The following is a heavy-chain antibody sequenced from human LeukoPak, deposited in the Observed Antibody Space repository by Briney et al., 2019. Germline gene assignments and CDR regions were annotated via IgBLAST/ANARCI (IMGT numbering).Heavy chain of an antibody. CDR2: VYPGGSDT. CDR3: ARPREDAWGAFDI. Sequence: GESLKISCQGSGYSFPSYWIAWVRQMPGKGLEWVGIVYPGGSDTRYSPSFLGQVSISADTSISTAYLQWSSLKASDTAMYYCARPREDAWGAFDIWGQGTMVTVSS. V-gene: IGHV5-51*01. CDR1: GYSFPSYW. D-gene: IGHD3-16*01. J-gene: IGHJ3*02.